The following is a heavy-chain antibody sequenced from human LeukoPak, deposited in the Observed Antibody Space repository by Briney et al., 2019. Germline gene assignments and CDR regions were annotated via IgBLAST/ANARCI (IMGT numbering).Heavy chain of an antibody. V-gene: IGHV3-30*02. J-gene: IGHJ6*04. CDR1: EFTFSNYG. CDR2: IRYDESNE. CDR3: AELGITMIGGV. D-gene: IGHD3-10*02. Sequence: GGSLRLSCAASEFTFSNYGMHWVRQAPGKGLEWVAFIRYDESNEYYADSVKGRFTIPRDNSKNTLYLQMNSLRADDTAVYYCAELGITMIGGVWGKGTTVTISS.